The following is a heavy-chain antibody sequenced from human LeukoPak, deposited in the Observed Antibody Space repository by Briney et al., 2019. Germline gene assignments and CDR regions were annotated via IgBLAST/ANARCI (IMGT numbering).Heavy chain of an antibody. V-gene: IGHV1-8*03. J-gene: IGHJ3*02. CDR1: GYTFTSYD. CDR2: MNPNSGNT. CDR3: ARREGPYDSSGYYHDDAFDI. D-gene: IGHD3-22*01. Sequence: GASVKVSCKASGYTFTSYDINWVRQATGQGLEWMGRMNPNSGNTGYAQKFQGRVTITRNTSISTAYMELSSLRSEDTAVYYCARREGPYDSSGYYHDDAFDIWGQGTMVAVSS.